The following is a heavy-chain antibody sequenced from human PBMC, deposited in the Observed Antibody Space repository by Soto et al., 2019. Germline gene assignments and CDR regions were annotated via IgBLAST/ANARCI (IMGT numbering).Heavy chain of an antibody. V-gene: IGHV3-30*04. J-gene: IGHJ3*02. D-gene: IGHD2-2*01. CDR3: ARDAGYCSSTRCYEVGDDAFDI. CDR2: ISYDGNTK. CDR1: GFTFSNYP. Sequence: GGSLRLSCAASGFTFSNYPMNWVRQAPGKGLEWVAVISYDGNTKHYADSVKGRCTISRDNPRNTLYLQMNSLRVEDTAVYYCARDAGYCSSTRCYEVGDDAFDIWGRGTMVTVSS.